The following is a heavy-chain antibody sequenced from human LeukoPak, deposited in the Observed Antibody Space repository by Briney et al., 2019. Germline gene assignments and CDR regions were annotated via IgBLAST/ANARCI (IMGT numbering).Heavy chain of an antibody. CDR1: GFTFSSYE. Sequence: GGSLRLSCAAPGFTFSSYEMNWARQAPGKGLEWVSYISSSGSTIYYADSVKGRFTISRDNAKNSLSLQMNSLRAEDTAVYYCARGRETWIWECGEFDYWGQGTLVTVSS. D-gene: IGHD5-12*01. V-gene: IGHV3-48*03. J-gene: IGHJ4*02. CDR2: ISSSGSTI. CDR3: ARGRETWIWECGEFDY.